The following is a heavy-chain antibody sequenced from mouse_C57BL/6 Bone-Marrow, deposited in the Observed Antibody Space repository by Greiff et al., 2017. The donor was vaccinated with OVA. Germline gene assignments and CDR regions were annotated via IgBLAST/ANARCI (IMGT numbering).Heavy chain of an antibody. Sequence: EVHLVESGGGLVQPGGSLKLSCAASGFTFSDYYMYWVRQTPEKRLEWVAYISNGGGSTYYPDTVKGRFTISRDNAKNTLYLQMSRLKSEDTAMYYCARPDTWFAYWGQGTLVTVSA. CDR2: ISNGGGST. V-gene: IGHV5-12*01. CDR1: GFTFSDYY. CDR3: ARPDTWFAY. D-gene: IGHD3-3*01. J-gene: IGHJ3*01.